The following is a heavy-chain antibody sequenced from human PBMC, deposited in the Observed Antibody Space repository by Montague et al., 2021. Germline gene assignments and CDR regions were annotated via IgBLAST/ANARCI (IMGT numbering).Heavy chain of an antibody. J-gene: IGHJ4*02. CDR2: TYYRSKWYS. V-gene: IGHV6-1*01. D-gene: IGHD6-19*01. CDR1: GDSVSIKGVA. Sequence: CAISGDSVSIKGVARRSDEHSSSRGLVWLGMTYYRSKWYSDYAPSVRGRLTVNPDASKNEFSLELNYVTPEDTAVYYCVRYSGWFYFGFWGQGTLVTVSS. CDR3: VRYSGWFYFGF.